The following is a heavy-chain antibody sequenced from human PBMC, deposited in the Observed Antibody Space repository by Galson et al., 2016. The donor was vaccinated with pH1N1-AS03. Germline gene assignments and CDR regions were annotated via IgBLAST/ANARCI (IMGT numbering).Heavy chain of an antibody. CDR2: INTNTGNP. Sequence: SVKVSCKASGYTFTSYTMIWVRQAPGQGLECMGWINTNTGNPTYAQGFTGRFAFSLATSVSTAYLQIGSLKAEDTAVYYCARGYMSVSGCWDYWGQGTLVTVSS. D-gene: IGHD6-19*01. V-gene: IGHV7-4-1*01. CDR3: ARGYMSVSGCWDY. CDR1: GYTFTSYT. J-gene: IGHJ4*02.